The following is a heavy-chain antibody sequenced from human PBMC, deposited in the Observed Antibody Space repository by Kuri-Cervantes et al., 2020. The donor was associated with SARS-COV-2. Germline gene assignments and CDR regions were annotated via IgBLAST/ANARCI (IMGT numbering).Heavy chain of an antibody. J-gene: IGHJ5*02. CDR1: GYTFTNYD. CDR2: MNPNSGNT. D-gene: IGHD3-3*01. Sequence: ASVKVSCKASGYTFTNYDINWVRQATGQGLEWMGWMNPNSGNTGYAQKFQGRVTITRNTSISTAYMELSSLRSEDTAVYYCARSVSRTIFGVGNWFDPWGQGTLVTVSS. V-gene: IGHV1-8*03. CDR3: ARSVSRTIFGVGNWFDP.